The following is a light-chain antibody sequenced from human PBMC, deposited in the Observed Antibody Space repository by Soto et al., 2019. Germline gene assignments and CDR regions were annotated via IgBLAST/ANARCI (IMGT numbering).Light chain of an antibody. Sequence: IVFSQPPATLSLSPGERATLSCRAIQSVSSYLAWYQQKPGQAPRLLIFGASTRATGIPARFSGSGSGTEFTLTISSLQSEDFAFYYCQQYNNLPPPITFGQVTPLAIK. V-gene: IGKV3-15*01. J-gene: IGKJ5*01. CDR1: QSVSSY. CDR3: QQYNNLPPPIT. CDR2: GAS.